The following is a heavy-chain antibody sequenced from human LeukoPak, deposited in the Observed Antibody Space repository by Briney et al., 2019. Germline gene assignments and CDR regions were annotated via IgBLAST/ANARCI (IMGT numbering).Heavy chain of an antibody. Sequence: GGSLRLSCAASGFTFSSYEMNWVRQAPGKELEWVSYISSSGSTIYYADSVKGRFTISRDNAKNSLYLQMNSLRAEDTAVYYCASSYWYFDLWGRGTLVTVSS. CDR2: ISSSGSTI. CDR3: ASSYWYFDL. J-gene: IGHJ2*01. V-gene: IGHV3-48*03. CDR1: GFTFSSYE.